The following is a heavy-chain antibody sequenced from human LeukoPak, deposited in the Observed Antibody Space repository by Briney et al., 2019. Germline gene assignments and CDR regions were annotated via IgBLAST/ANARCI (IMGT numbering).Heavy chain of an antibody. Sequence: GGSLRLSCAASGFTFSSYAVHWVRQAPGKGLEWVAVISYDGSNKYYADSVKGRFTISRDNSKNTLYLQMNSLRAEDTAVYYCAKDGIQYSSPRLDYWGQGTLVTVSS. CDR2: ISYDGSNK. J-gene: IGHJ4*02. CDR1: GFTFSSYA. CDR3: AKDGIQYSSPRLDY. V-gene: IGHV3-30-3*01. D-gene: IGHD6-19*01.